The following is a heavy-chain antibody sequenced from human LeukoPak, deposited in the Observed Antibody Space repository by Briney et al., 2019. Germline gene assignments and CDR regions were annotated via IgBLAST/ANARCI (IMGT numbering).Heavy chain of an antibody. CDR3: AKITTLDY. V-gene: IGHV4-38-2*02. Sequence: SETLSLTCSVSGYSITSGYYWGWIRQPPGKGLEWIGTIYHNGSTSYNPSLKSRVTISVDTSKNQFSLRLNSVIAADTAIYYCAKITTLDYWGQGTLVTVSS. J-gene: IGHJ4*02. CDR1: GYSITSGYY. D-gene: IGHD1-1*01. CDR2: IYHNGST.